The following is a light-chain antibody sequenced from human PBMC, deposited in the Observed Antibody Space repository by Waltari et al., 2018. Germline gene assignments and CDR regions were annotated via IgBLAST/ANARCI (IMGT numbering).Light chain of an antibody. J-gene: IGLJ3*02. CDR2: DVS. CDR3: CSFAGSVYIWV. V-gene: IGLV2-11*01. CDR1: SSDVGGYNS. Sequence: QSALTQPRSVSGSPGQSVTIPCPGTSSDVGGYNSVSWYQQHPGKAPKLMIYDVSKRPSGVPDRFSGSKSGNTASLTISGLQTEDEADYFCCSFAGSVYIWVFGGGTKLTVL.